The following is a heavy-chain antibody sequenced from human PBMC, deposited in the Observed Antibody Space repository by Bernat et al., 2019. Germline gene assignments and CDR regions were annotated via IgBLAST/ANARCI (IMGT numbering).Heavy chain of an antibody. D-gene: IGHD3-16*01. CDR3: VRDKGENFDY. J-gene: IGHJ4*02. Sequence: EVQLVESGGGLVKPGGSLRLSCAASGFTFSSYNMNWVRQAPGKGLEWVSSISISGKHIFYGDSVKGRFAISRDNAKNSLYLQMNSLRAEDTAVYYCVRDKGENFDYWGQGTLVTVSS. CDR2: ISISGKHI. V-gene: IGHV3-21*02. CDR1: GFTFSSYN.